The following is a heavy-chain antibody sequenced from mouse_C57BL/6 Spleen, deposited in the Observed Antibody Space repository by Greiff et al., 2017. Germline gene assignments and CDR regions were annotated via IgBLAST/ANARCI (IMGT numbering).Heavy chain of an antibody. Sequence: EVQLQESVAELVRPGASVKLSCTASGFNITNTYMHWVKQRPEQGLEWIGRIDPANGNTKYAPKFQGKATLTADTSSNTAYLQLSSLTSEDTAIYYCATPYYGNYKSYAMDYWGQGTSVTVAS. D-gene: IGHD2-1*01. V-gene: IGHV14-3*01. CDR2: IDPANGNT. CDR3: ATPYYGNYKSYAMDY. CDR1: GFNITNTY. J-gene: IGHJ4*01.